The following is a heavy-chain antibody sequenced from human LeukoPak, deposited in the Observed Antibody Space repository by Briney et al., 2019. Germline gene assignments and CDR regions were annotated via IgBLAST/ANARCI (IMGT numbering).Heavy chain of an antibody. CDR3: ARPGTGMADLDS. J-gene: IGHJ4*02. CDR1: GYTFTDYY. V-gene: IGHV1-2*02. CDR2: INLKSDGT. Sequence: ASVKVSCKASGYTFTDYYMHWARQAPRQGLEWMGWINLKSDGTNYAQKFQGRVTMTRDTSINTAYMELSRLRSDDTAVYYCARPGTGMADLDSWGQGTLVTVSS. D-gene: IGHD6-19*01.